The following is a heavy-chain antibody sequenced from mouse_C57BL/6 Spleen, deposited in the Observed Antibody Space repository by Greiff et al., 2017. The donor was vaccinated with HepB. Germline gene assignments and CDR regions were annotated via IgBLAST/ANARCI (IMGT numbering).Heavy chain of an antibody. CDR1: GFNIKDDY. V-gene: IGHV14-4*01. Sequence: EVKLMESGAELVRPGASVKLSCTASGFNIKDDYMHWVKQRPEQGLEWIGWIDPENGDTEYASKFQGKATITADTSSNTAYLQLSSLTSEDTAVYYCTTGRSYYSNSFAYWGQGTLVTVSA. D-gene: IGHD2-5*01. CDR3: TTGRSYYSNSFAY. CDR2: IDPENGDT. J-gene: IGHJ3*01.